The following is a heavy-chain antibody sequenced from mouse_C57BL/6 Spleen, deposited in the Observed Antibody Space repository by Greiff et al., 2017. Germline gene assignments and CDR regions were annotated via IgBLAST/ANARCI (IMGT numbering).Heavy chain of an antibody. V-gene: IGHV5-17*01. CDR3: ARPGYDGSSTYFGY. D-gene: IGHD1-1*01. CDR1: GFTFSDYG. J-gene: IGHJ2*01. CDR2: ISSGSSTI. Sequence: EVQLVESGGGLVKPGGSLKLSCAASGFTFSDYGMHWVRQAPEKGLEWVAYISSGSSTIYYADTVKGRFTISRDNAKNTMFLQMTSLRSADTAMYYCARPGYDGSSTYFGYRGQGTTLTVSS.